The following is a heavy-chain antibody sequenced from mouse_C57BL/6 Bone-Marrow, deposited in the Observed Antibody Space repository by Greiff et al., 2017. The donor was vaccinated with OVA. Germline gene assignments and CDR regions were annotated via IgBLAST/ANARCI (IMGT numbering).Heavy chain of an antibody. CDR1: GYAFTNYL. J-gene: IGHJ1*03. CDR3: ARYPYYYGSSYWYFDV. D-gene: IGHD1-1*01. V-gene: IGHV1-54*01. CDR2: INPGSGGT. Sequence: VQLQQSGAELVRPGTSVKVSCKASGYAFTNYLIEWVKQRPGQGLEWIGVINPGSGGTNYNEKFKGKGTLTADKSYSTAYMQLSSLTSEDSAVYFCARYPYYYGSSYWYFDVWGTGTTVTVSS.